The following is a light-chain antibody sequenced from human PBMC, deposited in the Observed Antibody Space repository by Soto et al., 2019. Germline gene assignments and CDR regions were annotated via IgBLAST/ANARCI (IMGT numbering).Light chain of an antibody. V-gene: IGKV3-15*01. CDR3: QQRSNWPSIT. CDR2: CTS. CDR1: QSVNSN. Sequence: EIVMTQSAATLSLSTGERATLSCRASQSVNSNLAWYQQKAAQAPMLLIYCTSTRATGIPARFSGSGSGTDFTLTISSLQFEDFAVYYCQQRSNWPSITFGQGTRLEI. J-gene: IGKJ5*01.